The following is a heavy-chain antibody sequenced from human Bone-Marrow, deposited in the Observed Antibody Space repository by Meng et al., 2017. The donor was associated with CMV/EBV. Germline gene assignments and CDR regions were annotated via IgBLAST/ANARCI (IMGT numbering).Heavy chain of an antibody. CDR2: ISGSGGKT. J-gene: IGHJ3*02. Sequence: GESLKISCGASGFTFSTYAMTWVRQAPGKGLEWVSGISGSGGKTSYADSVKGRFTISRENAKNSMYLQLNSLRTGDTAVYYCARSRSDSSSWSDAFDIWGQGTMVTVSS. CDR1: GFTFSTYA. D-gene: IGHD6-13*01. V-gene: IGHV3-23*01. CDR3: ARSRSDSSSWSDAFDI.